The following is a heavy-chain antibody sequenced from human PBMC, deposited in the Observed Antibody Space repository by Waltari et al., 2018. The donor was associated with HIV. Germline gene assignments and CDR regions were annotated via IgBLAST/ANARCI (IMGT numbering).Heavy chain of an antibody. V-gene: IGHV3-15*01. CDR1: GFTFSNAW. Sequence: EVQLVESGGGLVKPGGSLRLSCAAPGFTFSNAWMSWVRQAPVKGLEWVGRIKSKTDGETTDYAAPVKGRFTISRDDSKNTLYLQMNSLKTEDTAVYYCSAGDFWSGYRDYWGQGTLVTVSS. J-gene: IGHJ4*02. D-gene: IGHD3-3*01. CDR2: IKSKTDGETT. CDR3: SAGDFWSGYRDY.